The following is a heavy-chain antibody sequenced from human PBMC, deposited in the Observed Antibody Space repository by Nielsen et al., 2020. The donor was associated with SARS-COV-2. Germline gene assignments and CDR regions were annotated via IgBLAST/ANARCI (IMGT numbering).Heavy chain of an antibody. Sequence: LSLTCAASGFTFSSYAMSWVRQAPGKGLEWVSGIGGGGGRTNYADSVKGRFSISRDNSKNTLHLQMNSLRAEDTAIYYCVRSALYSSSSRWFDPWGQGTLVTVSS. V-gene: IGHV3-23*01. CDR3: VRSALYSSSSRWFDP. CDR1: GFTFSSYA. D-gene: IGHD6-6*01. J-gene: IGHJ5*02. CDR2: IGGGGGRT.